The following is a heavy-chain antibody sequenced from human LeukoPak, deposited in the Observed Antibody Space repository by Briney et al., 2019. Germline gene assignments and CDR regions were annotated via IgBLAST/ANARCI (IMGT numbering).Heavy chain of an antibody. CDR3: ARGVVIAPQTFDY. CDR1: GGSISNYY. Sequence: SETLSLTCTVSGGSISNYYWSWIRQPPGMGLEWIGYIYYSGSTNYNPSLKSRVTISVDTSKNQFSLKLSSVTAADTAVYYCARGVVIAPQTFDYWGQGTLVTVSS. J-gene: IGHJ4*02. CDR2: IYYSGST. V-gene: IGHV4-59*01. D-gene: IGHD2-21*01.